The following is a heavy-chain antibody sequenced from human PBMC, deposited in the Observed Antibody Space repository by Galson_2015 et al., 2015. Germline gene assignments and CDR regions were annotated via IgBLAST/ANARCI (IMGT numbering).Heavy chain of an antibody. CDR2: IYHSGST. CDR3: ARSRDGLYGDFPGDAFDI. Sequence: TLSLTCAVSGGSISSGGYSWSWIRQPPGKGLEWIGYIYHSGSTYYNPSLKSRVTISVDRSKNQFSLKLSSVTAADTAVYYCARSRDGLYGDFPGDAFDIWGQGTMVTVSS. J-gene: IGHJ3*02. D-gene: IGHD4-17*01. V-gene: IGHV4-30-2*01. CDR1: GGSISSGGYS.